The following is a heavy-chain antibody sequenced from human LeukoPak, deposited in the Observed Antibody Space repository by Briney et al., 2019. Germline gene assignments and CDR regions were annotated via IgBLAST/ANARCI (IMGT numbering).Heavy chain of an antibody. J-gene: IGHJ4*02. V-gene: IGHV3-66*01. Sequence: GGSLRLSCAASGFTVSSNYMSWVRQAPGKGLEWVSVIYSGGSTYYADSVKGRFTISRDNSKNTLYLQMNSLRAEDTAVYYCTFTRPRYGSGGSDGDYWGQGTLVTVSS. CDR1: GFTVSSNY. D-gene: IGHD3-10*01. CDR3: TFTRPRYGSGGSDGDY. CDR2: IYSGGST.